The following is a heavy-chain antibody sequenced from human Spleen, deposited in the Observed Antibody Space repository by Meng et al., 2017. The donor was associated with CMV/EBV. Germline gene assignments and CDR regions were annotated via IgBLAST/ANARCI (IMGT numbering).Heavy chain of an antibody. V-gene: IGHV6-1*01. J-gene: IGHJ6*02. CDR1: GDSVSSNSAA. CDR3: ARDREGGGYNYGDYNYYYGMDV. Sequence: SQTLSLTCAISGDSVSSNSAAWHWIRQSPSRGLEWLGRTYYRSQWFNDFAESVKSRITINPDTSKNQFSLQLNSVIPEDTAVYYCARDREGGGYNYGDYNYYYGMDVWGQGTTVTVSS. D-gene: IGHD5-18*01. CDR2: TYYRSQWFN.